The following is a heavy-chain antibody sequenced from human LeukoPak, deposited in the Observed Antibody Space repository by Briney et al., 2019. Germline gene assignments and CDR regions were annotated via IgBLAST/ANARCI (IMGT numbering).Heavy chain of an antibody. V-gene: IGHV1-69*02. Sequence: SVKVSCKASGGTFSSYTISWVRQAPGQGLEWMGRIIPILGIANYAQKFKGRVTITTDKSTSTAYMELSSLRSEDTAVYYCARVGSSSWPQLDYWGQGTLVTVSS. J-gene: IGHJ4*02. CDR3: ARVGSSSWPQLDY. D-gene: IGHD6-13*01. CDR2: IIPILGIA. CDR1: GGTFSSYT.